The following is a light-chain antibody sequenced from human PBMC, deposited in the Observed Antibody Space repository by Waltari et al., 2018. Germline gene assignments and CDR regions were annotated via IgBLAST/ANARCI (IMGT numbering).Light chain of an antibody. CDR2: GAS. V-gene: IGKV3-15*01. CDR1: QSVGDN. Sequence: EIVMTQSPATLSVSPGERATLSCRASQSVGDNLAWYQRKPGQAPRLLLFGASTRATGIPARFSGSGSGTEFTLTISSLQSEDFATYYCQQYFAWPPVHTFGQGT. CDR3: QQYFAWPPVHT. J-gene: IGKJ2*01.